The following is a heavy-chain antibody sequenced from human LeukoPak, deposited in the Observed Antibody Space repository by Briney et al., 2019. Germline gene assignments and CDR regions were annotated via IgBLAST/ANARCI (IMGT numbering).Heavy chain of an antibody. Sequence: GGSLRLSCAASGFTFSSYWMSWVRQAPGKGLEWVANIKQDGSEKYYVDSVKGRLTIYRDNAKNSLYLQMNILRAEDTPAYYFASRGRYCSSTSGYGFGPWGQGTLVTVSS. J-gene: IGHJ5*02. CDR1: GFTFSSYW. V-gene: IGHV3-7*01. CDR3: ASRGRYCSSTSGYGFGP. D-gene: IGHD2-2*01. CDR2: IKQDGSEK.